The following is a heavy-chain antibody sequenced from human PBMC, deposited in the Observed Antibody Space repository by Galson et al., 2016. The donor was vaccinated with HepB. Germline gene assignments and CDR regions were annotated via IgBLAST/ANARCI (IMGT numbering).Heavy chain of an antibody. Sequence: SLRLSCAASGFTFNNYGMHWVRQAPGKGLEWVALIWYDGRNKYYADSVKGRFTISRDNSKNTLYLQMNSLRAEDTAVYYGVRDRAARDTVYYYGMDVWGQGATVTVSS. CDR2: IWYDGRNK. J-gene: IGHJ6*02. D-gene: IGHD6-25*01. V-gene: IGHV3-33*01. CDR1: GFTFNNYG. CDR3: VRDRAARDTVYYYGMDV.